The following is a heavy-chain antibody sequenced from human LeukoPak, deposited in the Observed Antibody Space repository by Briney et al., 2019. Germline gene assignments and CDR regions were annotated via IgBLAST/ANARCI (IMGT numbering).Heavy chain of an antibody. CDR2: MNPNNGNT. D-gene: IGHD3-16*01. J-gene: IGHJ6*03. Sequence: ASVKVSCKASGYTFTSYDINWVRQAPGQGLEWMASMNPNNGNTAYARKFQGRVTMTRDTSIGTAYLELSALRSEDTAVYYCARLHWESGGIYFYYYMDVWGKGTTVTVSS. CDR1: GYTFTSYD. CDR3: ARLHWESGGIYFYYYMDV. V-gene: IGHV1-8*01.